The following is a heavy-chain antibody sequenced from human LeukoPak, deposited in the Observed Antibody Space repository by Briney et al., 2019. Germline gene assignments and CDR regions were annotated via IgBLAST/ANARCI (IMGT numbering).Heavy chain of an antibody. CDR2: ITSTSSAI. CDR3: ARRERQSGNYYYFDY. CDR1: GFTFSSYS. V-gene: IGHV3-48*02. J-gene: IGHJ4*02. D-gene: IGHD1-26*01. Sequence: PGGSLRLSCAASGFTFSSYSMNWVHQAPGKGLEWVSYITSTSSAIYYADSVKGRFTISRDNAKNSLYLQMNSLRDEDTAVYYCARRERQSGNYYYFDYWGQGTLVTVSS.